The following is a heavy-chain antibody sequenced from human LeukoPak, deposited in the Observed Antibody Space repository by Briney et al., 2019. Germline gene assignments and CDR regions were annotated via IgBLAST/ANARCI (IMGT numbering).Heavy chain of an antibody. CDR1: GYTFTSYG. CDR2: ISAYNGNT. Sequence: ASVKVSCKASGYTFTSYGISWVRKAPGQGLEWMGWISAYNGNTNYAQKLQGRVTMTTDTSTSTAYMELRSLRSDDTAVYYCARGGYCSGGSCYSGYYYYYGMDVWGQGTTVTVSS. V-gene: IGHV1-18*01. CDR3: ARGGYCSGGSCYSGYYYYYGMDV. J-gene: IGHJ6*02. D-gene: IGHD2-15*01.